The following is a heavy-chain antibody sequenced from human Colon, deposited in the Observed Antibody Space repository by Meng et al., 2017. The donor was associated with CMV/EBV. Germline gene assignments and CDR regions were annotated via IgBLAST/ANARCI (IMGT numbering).Heavy chain of an antibody. V-gene: IGHV3-72*01. CDR1: GFTFSDHY. CDR2: TGNKANSYTT. CDR3: ARGGYSSSSFYGMDV. D-gene: IGHD6-6*01. Sequence: GESLKISCAASGFTFSDHYMDWVRQAPGKGLEWVGHTGNKANSYTTEYAASVRGRITISRDDSRSSLYLQMNSLKTEDTVVYYCARGGYSSSSFYGMDVWGQGTTVTVSS. J-gene: IGHJ6*02.